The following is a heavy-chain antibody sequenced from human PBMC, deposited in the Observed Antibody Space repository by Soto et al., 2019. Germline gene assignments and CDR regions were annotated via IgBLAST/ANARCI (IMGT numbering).Heavy chain of an antibody. CDR2: IYYSGST. D-gene: IGHD3-10*01. CDR1: CGSISSGDYY. Sequence: SETLSLTCTVSCGSISSGDYYWSWIRQPPGKGLEWIGYIYYSGSTYYNPSLKSRVTISVDTSKNQFSLKLSSVTAADTAVYYCARVALWFGEFRSFDYWGQGTLVTVSS. CDR3: ARVALWFGEFRSFDY. V-gene: IGHV4-30-4*01. J-gene: IGHJ4*02.